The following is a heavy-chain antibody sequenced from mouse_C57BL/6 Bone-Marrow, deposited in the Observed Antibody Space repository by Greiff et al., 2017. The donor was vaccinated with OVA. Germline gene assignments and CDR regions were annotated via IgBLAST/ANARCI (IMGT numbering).Heavy chain of an antibody. Sequence: EVKVVESGGGLVQSGRSLRLSCAPSGFPFSDFYMGWVRQAPGKGLGWIAASRNKANDYTPEYSASVKGRFIVSRDTSQSILYLQMNALRAEDTAIYYCARDDYYWYFDVWGTGTTVTVSS. CDR2: SRNKANDYTP. V-gene: IGHV7-1*01. J-gene: IGHJ1*03. CDR1: GFPFSDFY. CDR3: ARDDYYWYFDV.